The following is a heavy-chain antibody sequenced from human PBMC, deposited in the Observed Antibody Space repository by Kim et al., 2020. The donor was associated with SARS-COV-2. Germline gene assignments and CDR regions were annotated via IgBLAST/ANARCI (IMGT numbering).Heavy chain of an antibody. V-gene: IGHV1-46*01. Sequence: ASVKVSCKASGYTFTSYYMHWVRQAPGQGLEWMGIINPSGGSTSYAQKFQGRVTMTRDTSTSTVYMELSSLRSEDTAVYYCARSAARVGSSGYYGYWGQGTLVTVSS. CDR3: ARSAARVGSSGYYGY. J-gene: IGHJ4*02. D-gene: IGHD3-22*01. CDR1: GYTFTSYY. CDR2: INPSGGST.